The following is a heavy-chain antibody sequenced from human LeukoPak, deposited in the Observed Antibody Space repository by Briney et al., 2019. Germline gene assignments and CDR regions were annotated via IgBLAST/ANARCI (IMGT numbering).Heavy chain of an antibody. D-gene: IGHD5-18*01. CDR1: GFTFSSYA. CDR2: ISGSGGST. J-gene: IGHJ4*02. V-gene: IGHV3-23*01. Sequence: PGGSLRLSCAASGFTFSSYAMSWVRQAPGKGLEWVSAISGSGGSTYYADSVKGRFTISRDNSENTLYLQMNSLRAEDTAVYYCAKDRGGYSYGSSGYWGQGTLVTVSS. CDR3: AKDRGGYSYGSSGY.